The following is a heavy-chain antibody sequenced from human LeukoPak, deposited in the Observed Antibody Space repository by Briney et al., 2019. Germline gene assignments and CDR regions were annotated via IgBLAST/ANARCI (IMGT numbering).Heavy chain of an antibody. CDR3: ARDGTQDIVVVRAAIHL. V-gene: IGHV1-2*02. CDR1: GYTFTGYY. CDR2: INPNSGGT. J-gene: IGHJ4*02. Sequence: ASEKVSCKASGYTFTGYYMHWVRQAPGQGLEWMGWINPNSGGTNYAQKFQGRVSMTRDTSISTAYMELSRLRSDDTAVYYCARDGTQDIVVVRAAIHLWGQGTLVTVSS. D-gene: IGHD2-2*01.